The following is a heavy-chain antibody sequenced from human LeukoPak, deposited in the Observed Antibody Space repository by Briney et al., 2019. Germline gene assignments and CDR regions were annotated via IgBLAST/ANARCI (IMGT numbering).Heavy chain of an antibody. CDR3: AKESLGYCSSTSCYLDY. D-gene: IGHD2-2*01. CDR1: GFTFSSYG. V-gene: IGHV3-30*02. CDR2: IRYDGSNK. Sequence: PGGSLRLSCAASGFTFSSYGMHWVRQAPGKGLEWVEFIRYDGSNKYYADSVKGRFTISRDNSKNTLYLQMNSLRAEDTAVYYCAKESLGYCSSTSCYLDYWGQGTLVTVSS. J-gene: IGHJ4*02.